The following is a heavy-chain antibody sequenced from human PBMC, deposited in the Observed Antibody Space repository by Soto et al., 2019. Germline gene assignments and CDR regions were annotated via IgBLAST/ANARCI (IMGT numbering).Heavy chain of an antibody. CDR2: IYYSGST. D-gene: IGHD2-15*01. CDR3: ARGGPMKGRGSGGRVDY. V-gene: IGHV4-31*03. CDR1: GGSISSGGYY. J-gene: IGHJ4*02. Sequence: QVQLQESGPGLVKPSQTLSLTCTVSGGSISSGGYYWSWIRQHPGKGLEWIGYIYYSGSTYYNPSLKRRVSISVDTSKNQFSLKLSSVTAADTAVYYCARGGPMKGRGSGGRVDYWGQGTLVTVSS.